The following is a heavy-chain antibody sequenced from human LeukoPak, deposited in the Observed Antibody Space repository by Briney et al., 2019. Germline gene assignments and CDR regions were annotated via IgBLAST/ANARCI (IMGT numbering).Heavy chain of an antibody. V-gene: IGHV4-39*01. D-gene: IGHD3-22*01. CDR1: SDSIGSIRYY. Sequence: SETLSLTCTVSSDSIGSIRYYWGWERLPPGKGLEAIGTVYYTGITYYHPSLESRVTISIDASENHFFLRLSSVTAADTAVYYCAHTKSGYFQPFDSWGQGALVTVSS. CDR3: AHTKSGYFQPFDS. J-gene: IGHJ4*02. CDR2: VYYTGIT.